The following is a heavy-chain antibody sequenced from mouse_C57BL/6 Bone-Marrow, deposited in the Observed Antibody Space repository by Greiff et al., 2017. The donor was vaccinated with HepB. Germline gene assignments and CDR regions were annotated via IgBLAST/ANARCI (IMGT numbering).Heavy chain of an antibody. D-gene: IGHD2-2*01. V-gene: IGHV14-1*01. CDR2: IDPEDGDT. CDR1: GFNIKDYY. Sequence: VQLQQSGAELVRPGASVKLSCTASGFNIKDYYMHWVKQRPEQGLEWIGRIDPEDGDTEYAPKFQGKATMTADTSSNTAYLPLSSLTSEDTAVYYCTKGYYGYDVGYWGQGTTLTVSS. J-gene: IGHJ2*01. CDR3: TKGYYGYDVGY.